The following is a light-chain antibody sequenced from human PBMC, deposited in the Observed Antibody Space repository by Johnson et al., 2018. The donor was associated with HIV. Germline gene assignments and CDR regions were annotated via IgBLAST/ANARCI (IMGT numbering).Light chain of an antibody. J-gene: IGLJ1*01. Sequence: QPVLTQPPSVSAAPGQKVTISCSGSSSNIGNNYVSWYQQLPGTAPKLLIYENNKRPSGIPDRVSGSKSGTSATLGITGLQTGDDADYYCGTWDSSLSAFYVFGTGTKVTVL. CDR2: ENN. CDR1: SSNIGNNY. CDR3: GTWDSSLSAFYV. V-gene: IGLV1-51*02.